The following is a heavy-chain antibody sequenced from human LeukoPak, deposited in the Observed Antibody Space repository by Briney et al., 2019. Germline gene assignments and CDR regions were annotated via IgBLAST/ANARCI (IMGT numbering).Heavy chain of an antibody. J-gene: IGHJ4*02. D-gene: IGHD6-13*01. V-gene: IGHV3-66*01. CDR1: GFTVSSNY. CDR2: IYSGGGT. Sequence: GGSLRLSCAASGFTVSSNYMSWVRQAPGKGLEWVSVIYSGGGTYYADSVKGRFTVSRDTSMNTLYLQMNSLRADDTAVYYCARGPPGQQLLFWGQGTLVTVSS. CDR3: ARGPPGQQLLF.